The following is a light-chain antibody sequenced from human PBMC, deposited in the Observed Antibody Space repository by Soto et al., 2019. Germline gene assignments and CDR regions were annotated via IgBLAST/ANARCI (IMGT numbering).Light chain of an antibody. Sequence: ELVVTQSPGTLSLSPGERATLSCRARQSVSSSYLAWYQQNPGQDPRLLIYGASIRATGIPHRFSGSGSGTDFTLTISRLEPEDFAVYYCQQYGSSPPWTFGQGTKVEIK. J-gene: IGKJ1*01. CDR1: QSVSSSY. CDR3: QQYGSSPPWT. CDR2: GAS. V-gene: IGKV3-20*01.